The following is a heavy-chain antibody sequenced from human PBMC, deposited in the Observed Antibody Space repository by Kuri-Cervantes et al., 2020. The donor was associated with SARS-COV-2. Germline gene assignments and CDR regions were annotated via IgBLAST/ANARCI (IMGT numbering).Heavy chain of an antibody. J-gene: IGHJ4*02. V-gene: IGHV3-13*01. CDR2: IGTAGDT. CDR3: AKDPRSSGWYDY. CDR1: GFTFSSYD. D-gene: IGHD6-19*01. Sequence: GGSLRLSCAACGFTFSSYDMHWVRQATGKGLEWVSAIGTAGDTYYPGSVKGRFTISRDNSKNTLFLQMSSLRAEDTAVYYCAKDPRSSGWYDYWGQGTLVTVSS.